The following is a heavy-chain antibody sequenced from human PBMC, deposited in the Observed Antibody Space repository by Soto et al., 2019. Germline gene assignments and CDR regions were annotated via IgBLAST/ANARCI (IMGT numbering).Heavy chain of an antibody. CDR3: AFFFFQAEDGIRDTVPVSAFLLNRSPDL. V-gene: IGHV4-39*01. Sequence: PGKRLEWIGRIYYSGSTSYNPSLKSRVTISVDTSKNQFSLKLSSVTAADTAVYYCAFFFFQAEDGIRDTVPVSAFLLNRSPDL. J-gene: IGHJ2*01. D-gene: IGHD2-15*01. CDR2: IYYSGST.